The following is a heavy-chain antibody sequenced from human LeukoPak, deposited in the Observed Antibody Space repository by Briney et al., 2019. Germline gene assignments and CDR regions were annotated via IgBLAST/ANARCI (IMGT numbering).Heavy chain of an antibody. CDR3: AKCWTSDGVCLNFDH. CDR1: GLSFRSYG. V-gene: IGHV3-23*01. J-gene: IGHJ4*02. Sequence: GGSLRLSCEASGLSFRSYGMSWVRQAPGKGLEWVSGISGSGDNTYYTDSVKGRFTISRDNSKNTLYLQMYSLRVEDTAVYYCAKCWTSDGVCLNFDHWGQGALVTVSS. D-gene: IGHD2-8*01. CDR2: ISGSGDNT.